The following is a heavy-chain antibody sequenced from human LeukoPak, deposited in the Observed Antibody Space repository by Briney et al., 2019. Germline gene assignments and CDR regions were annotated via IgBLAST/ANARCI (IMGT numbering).Heavy chain of an antibody. V-gene: IGHV3-74*01. CDR3: ARDSGADYGSLGY. J-gene: IGHJ4*02. CDR2: INIDGSST. D-gene: IGHD3-10*01. Sequence: PGGSLRLSCAASGFPFSSSWMHWVRQAPGKGLVWVSRINIDGSSTSYADSVKGRFTISRDNSKNTLYLQMNSLRAEDTAVYYCARDSGADYGSLGYWGQGTLVTVSS. CDR1: GFPFSSSW.